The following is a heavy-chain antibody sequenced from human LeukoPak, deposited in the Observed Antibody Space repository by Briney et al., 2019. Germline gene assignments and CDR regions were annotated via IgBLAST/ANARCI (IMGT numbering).Heavy chain of an antibody. CDR1: GGSISSGGYS. J-gene: IGHJ3*02. CDR3: ARCYGGYCSGAFDI. D-gene: IGHD4-17*01. V-gene: IGHV4-30-2*01. Sequence: PSETLSLTCAVSGGSISSGGYSWSWIRQPPGKGLEWIGYIYHSGSTYYNPSLKSRVTISVDRSKNQFSLKLSSVTAADTAVYYCARCYGGYCSGAFDIWGQGTMVTVSS. CDR2: IYHSGST.